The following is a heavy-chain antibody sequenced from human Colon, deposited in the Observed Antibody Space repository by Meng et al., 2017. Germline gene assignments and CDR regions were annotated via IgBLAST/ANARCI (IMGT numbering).Heavy chain of an antibody. V-gene: IGHV1-3*01. CDR2: INAADGST. D-gene: IGHD6-19*01. Sequence: GAGGRRPRPSWTLSFKPSDLPSTGFTLHWVRQAPGQSLGWMGWINAADGSTKYSQKFLDRVTLTRDTSASTVYMELSSLTSEDTAVYYCARGAITRTATALGWWGQGTLVTVSS. CDR1: DLPSTGFT. CDR3: ARGAITRTATALGW. J-gene: IGHJ4*02.